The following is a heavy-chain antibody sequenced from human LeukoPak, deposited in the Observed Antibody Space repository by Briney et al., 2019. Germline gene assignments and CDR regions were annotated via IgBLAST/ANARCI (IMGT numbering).Heavy chain of an antibody. D-gene: IGHD3-10*01. CDR3: ARGAGGSGYYYLLT. CDR2: MNPNSADR. Sequence: ASVKVPCKASGYTFISFDIIWVRQATGQGLEWMGWMNPNSADRGYAQKFRGRVTMTRSTSISTAYMELSSLRSEDSAVYYCARGAGGSGYYYLLTWGQGTLVTVSS. CDR1: GYTFISFD. V-gene: IGHV1-8*02. J-gene: IGHJ4*02.